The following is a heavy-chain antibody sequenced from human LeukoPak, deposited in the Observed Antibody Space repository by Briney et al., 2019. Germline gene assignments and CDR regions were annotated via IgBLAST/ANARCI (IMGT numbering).Heavy chain of an antibody. CDR2: ISYTGST. D-gene: IGHD6-13*01. J-gene: IGHJ4*02. Sequence: PSETLSLTCTVSGGSISSSNYYWGWIRQPPGKGLEWIGGISYTGSTYYTPSLKSRVTISVDTSKNHFSLKLSSVTAADTAVYYCARLSRWQSRFDYWGQGTLVTVSS. CDR3: ARLSRWQSRFDY. CDR1: GGSISSSNYY. V-gene: IGHV4-39*01.